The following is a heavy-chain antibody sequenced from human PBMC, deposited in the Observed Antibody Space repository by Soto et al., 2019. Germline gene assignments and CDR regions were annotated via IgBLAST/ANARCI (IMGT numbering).Heavy chain of an antibody. CDR3: ARGSPFSSSPHFDY. CDR1: GDSVSSNSAA. Sequence: SQTLSLICVISGDSVSSNSAAWTWIRQSPLRGLEWLGRTYYRSKWYNDYAVSVKSRITINPDTSKNHFSLQLNSVTHEDTAVYYCARGSPFSSSPHFDYWGQGTLVTVSS. J-gene: IGHJ4*02. D-gene: IGHD6-6*01. CDR2: TYYRSKWYN. V-gene: IGHV6-1*01.